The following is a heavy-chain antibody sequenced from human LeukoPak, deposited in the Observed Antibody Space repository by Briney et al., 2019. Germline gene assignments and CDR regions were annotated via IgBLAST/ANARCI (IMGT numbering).Heavy chain of an antibody. Sequence: GGSLRLPCAASGFTFSSYAMSWVRQAPGKGLEWVSAISGSGGSTYYADSVKGRFTISRDNSKNALYLQMNSLRAEDTAVYYCAKLEWLRFAPFDYWGQGTLVTVSS. D-gene: IGHD5-12*01. CDR1: GFTFSSYA. J-gene: IGHJ4*02. V-gene: IGHV3-23*01. CDR3: AKLEWLRFAPFDY. CDR2: ISGSGGST.